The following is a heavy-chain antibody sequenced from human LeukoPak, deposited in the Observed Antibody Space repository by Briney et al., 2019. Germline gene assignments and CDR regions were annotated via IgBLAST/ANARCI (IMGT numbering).Heavy chain of an antibody. Sequence: SETLSLTCAVYGGSFSGYYWSWIRQPPGKGLEWIGEINHSVSTNYNPSLKSRVTISVDTSKNQFSLKLSSVTAADTAVYYCARAPGYSSGWYGARGTSRYFDYWGQGTLVTVSS. V-gene: IGHV4-34*01. J-gene: IGHJ4*02. D-gene: IGHD6-19*01. CDR3: ARAPGYSSGWYGARGTSRYFDY. CDR1: GGSFSGYY. CDR2: INHSVST.